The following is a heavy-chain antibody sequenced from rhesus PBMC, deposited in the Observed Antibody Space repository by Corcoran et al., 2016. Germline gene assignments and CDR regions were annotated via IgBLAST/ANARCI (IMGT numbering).Heavy chain of an antibody. J-gene: IGHJ4*01. CDR3: ARDMGIAASGYVY. D-gene: IGHD6-25*01. CDR2: ISHPIGRNT. CDR1: GCTFSAYG. Sequence: EVQLVEYGGGLVQPGGALGPACVAPGCTFSAYGVACVRLATGKGMEWVASISHPIGRNTYYIYPVNCSFTISRENAKNTLYLQVNSVVDEDSAVYYCARDMGIAASGYVYWGQGVLVTVSS. V-gene: IGHV3-37*01.